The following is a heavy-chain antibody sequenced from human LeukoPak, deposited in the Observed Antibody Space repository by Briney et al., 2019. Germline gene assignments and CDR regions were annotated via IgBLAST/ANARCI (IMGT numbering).Heavy chain of an antibody. CDR2: INHSGST. D-gene: IGHD3-10*01. CDR1: GGSFSGYY. CDR3: ARGVHYGSGSPDYFDY. J-gene: IGHJ4*02. V-gene: IGHV4-34*01. Sequence: SETLSLTCAVYGGSFSGYYWSWIRQPPGKGLEWIGEINHSGSTNYNPSLKSRVTISVDTSKNQFSLKLSSVTAADTAVYYCARGVHYGSGSPDYFDYWGQGTLVTVSS.